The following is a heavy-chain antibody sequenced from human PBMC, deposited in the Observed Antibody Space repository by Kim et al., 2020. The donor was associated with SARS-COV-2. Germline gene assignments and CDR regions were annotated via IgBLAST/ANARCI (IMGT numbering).Heavy chain of an antibody. V-gene: IGHV3-7*03. CDR2: INQDGSEK. CDR1: GFTFSSYW. D-gene: IGHD1-26*01. CDR3: ARDGGSTVGGPRGY. Sequence: GALRLSCAASGFTFSSYWMSWVRQAPGKGLEWVANINQDGSEKYYVDSVKGRFTISRDNAKNSLYLLMNGLTAEDTAVYYCARDGGSTVGGPRGYWGQGTLVTVSS. J-gene: IGHJ4*02.